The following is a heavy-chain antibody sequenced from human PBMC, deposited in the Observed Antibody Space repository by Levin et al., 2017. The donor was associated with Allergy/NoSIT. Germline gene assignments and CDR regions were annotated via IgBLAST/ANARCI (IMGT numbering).Heavy chain of an antibody. V-gene: IGHV3-23*01. CDR3: AKGQTLQLMTQGT. CDR1: GFTFSNYG. J-gene: IGHJ4*02. D-gene: IGHD1-14*01. CDR2: ISGDGDAA. Sequence: GGSLRLSCAASGFTFSNYGMSWVRQAPGKGLEWVSTISGDGDAAYTADPLKGRFTISRDNSKNTLYLQMSGLRVADTAVYYCAKGQTLQLMTQGTGGQGTLVTVSS.